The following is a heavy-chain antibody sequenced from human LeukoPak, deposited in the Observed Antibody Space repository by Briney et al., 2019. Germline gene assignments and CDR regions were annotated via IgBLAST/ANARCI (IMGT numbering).Heavy chain of an antibody. D-gene: IGHD2-2*01. Sequence: PGGSLRLSCAASGFTFSSYSMNWVRQAPGKGLEWVSYISSSGSTIYYADSVKGRFTISRDNAKNSLYLQMNSLRAEDTALYHCARGALYCSSTSCSFDYWGQGTLVTVSS. J-gene: IGHJ4*02. CDR2: ISSSGSTI. CDR1: GFTFSSYS. CDR3: ARGALYCSSTSCSFDY. V-gene: IGHV3-48*04.